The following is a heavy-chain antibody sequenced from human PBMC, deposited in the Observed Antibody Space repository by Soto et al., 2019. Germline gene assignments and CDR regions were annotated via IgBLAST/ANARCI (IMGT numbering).Heavy chain of an antibody. CDR1: GFSFNSFN. V-gene: IGHV3-21*01. J-gene: IGHJ4*02. Sequence: GGSLRLSCLASGFSFNSFNMNWIRRAPGRGLEWVASISVSGDNIYYGDSVQDRFTISRDNSKRSVFLDLSSLRVEDTAVYYCARDLGLLKSLFDYWGPGTMVTVYS. CDR2: ISVSGDNI. D-gene: IGHD3-16*01. CDR3: ARDLGLLKSLFDY.